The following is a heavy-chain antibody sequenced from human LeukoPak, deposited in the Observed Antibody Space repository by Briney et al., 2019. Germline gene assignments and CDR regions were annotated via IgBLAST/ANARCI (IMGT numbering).Heavy chain of an antibody. CDR1: RYTFTGYE. V-gene: IGHV1-18*01. D-gene: IGHD6-6*01. Sequence: ASVKVSCKEPRYTFTGYEITWLRQAPGQGLEWMGWISAYSGHTNYAQKLQGRVSMTTDTSTSTAYMDLRSLRSDDTAVYYCARSSGETDWFAPWGQGTLVTVSS. J-gene: IGHJ5*02. CDR2: ISAYSGHT. CDR3: ARSSGETDWFAP.